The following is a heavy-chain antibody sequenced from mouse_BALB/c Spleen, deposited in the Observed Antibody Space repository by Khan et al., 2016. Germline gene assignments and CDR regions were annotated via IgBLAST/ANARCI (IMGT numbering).Heavy chain of an antibody. CDR1: GFTFSDYY. Sequence: EVQLVESGGGLVKPGGSLKLSCAASGFTFSDYYMYWVRQTPEKRLEWVATISDGGSYTYYPDSVKGRFTISRDNAKNNLYLQMSSLKSEDTAMYYCARGRLRRGFAYWGPGTLVTVSA. CDR2: ISDGGSYT. V-gene: IGHV5-4*02. CDR3: ARGRLRRGFAY. J-gene: IGHJ3*01. D-gene: IGHD2-4*01.